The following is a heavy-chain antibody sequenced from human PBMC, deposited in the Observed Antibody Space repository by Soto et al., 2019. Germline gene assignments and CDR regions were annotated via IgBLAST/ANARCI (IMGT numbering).Heavy chain of an antibody. CDR3: AKDPGDYVWGSYRPDAFDI. V-gene: IGHV3-23*01. J-gene: IGHJ3*02. D-gene: IGHD3-16*02. Sequence: EVQLLESGGGLVQPGGSLRLSCAASGFTFSSYAMSWVRQAPGKGLEWVSAISGSGGSTYYADSVKGRFTISRDNSKNTLYLQMNSLRAEDTAVYYCAKDPGDYVWGSYRPDAFDIWGQGTMVTVSS. CDR2: ISGSGGST. CDR1: GFTFSSYA.